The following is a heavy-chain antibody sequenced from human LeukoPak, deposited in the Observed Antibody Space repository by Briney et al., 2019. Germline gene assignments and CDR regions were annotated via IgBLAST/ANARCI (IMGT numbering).Heavy chain of an antibody. CDR1: GGSISSSSYY. D-gene: IGHD3-3*01. Sequence: SETLSLTCTVSGGSISSSSYYWGWLRQPPGKGLEWIGNIYYSGSTYYNPSLKSRVTISVDTSKNQFSLKLSSVTAADTAVYYCARHITIFGVVILNYYMDVWGKGTTVTVPS. V-gene: IGHV4-39*01. CDR2: IYYSGST. J-gene: IGHJ6*03. CDR3: ARHITIFGVVILNYYMDV.